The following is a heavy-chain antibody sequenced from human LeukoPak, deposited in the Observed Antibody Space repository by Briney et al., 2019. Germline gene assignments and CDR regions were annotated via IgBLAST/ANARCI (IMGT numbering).Heavy chain of an antibody. D-gene: IGHD1-14*01. J-gene: IGHJ4*02. CDR2: IYYSGST. Sequence: TSETLSLTCTVSGGSISSSSYYWGWIRQPPGKGLEWIGSIYYSGSTYYNPSLKSRVTISVDTSKNQFSLKLSSVTAADTAVYYCARLPDYYFDYWGQGTLVTVSS. V-gene: IGHV4-39*01. CDR1: GGSISSSSYY. CDR3: ARLPDYYFDY.